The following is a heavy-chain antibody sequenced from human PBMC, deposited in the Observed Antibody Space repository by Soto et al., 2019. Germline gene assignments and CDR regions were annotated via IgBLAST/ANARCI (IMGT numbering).Heavy chain of an antibody. V-gene: IGHV4-34*01. Sequence: SETLSLTCAVYGGSFSGYYRIWIRQPPWKGPEGIGENNPCGTTNLHPSLKRRIPISVDTAKNPFSLKLSSVTAADTGVYYCARSTGTKAFDFWGQGTLVTVSS. CDR3: ARSTGTKAFDF. D-gene: IGHD2-2*01. CDR2: NNPCGTT. CDR1: GGSFSGYY. J-gene: IGHJ4*02.